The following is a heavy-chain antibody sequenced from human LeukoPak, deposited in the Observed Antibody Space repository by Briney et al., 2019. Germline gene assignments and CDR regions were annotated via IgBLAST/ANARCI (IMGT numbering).Heavy chain of an antibody. J-gene: IGHJ4*01. D-gene: IGHD2-15*01. CDR1: GFTFSSYA. CDR2: ISGSGGST. CDR3: AKDAIVVVVAATDY. Sequence: GESLRLSCAASGFTFSSYAMSWVRQAPGKGLEWVSAISGSGGSTYYADSVKGRFTISRDNSKNTLYLQMNSLRAEDTAVYYCAKDAIVVVVAATDYWGQGTLVTVSS. V-gene: IGHV3-23*01.